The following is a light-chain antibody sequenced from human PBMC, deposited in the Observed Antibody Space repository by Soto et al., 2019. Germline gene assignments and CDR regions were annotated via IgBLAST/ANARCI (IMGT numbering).Light chain of an antibody. V-gene: IGKV1-5*03. CDR3: QQHRSYPIT. J-gene: IGKJ3*01. Sequence: DIQMTQSPSTLSASVGDRVTITCRASQSVSSWLVWYQQKPGKAPNLLISKASSLESGVPSRFSGSGSGTEFTLTISSLQPDDFATYYCQQHRSYPITFGPGTKVDIK. CDR1: QSVSSW. CDR2: KAS.